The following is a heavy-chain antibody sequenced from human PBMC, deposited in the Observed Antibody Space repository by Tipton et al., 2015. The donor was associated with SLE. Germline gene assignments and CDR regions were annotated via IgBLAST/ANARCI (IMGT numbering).Heavy chain of an antibody. CDR3: ARDYGFDSSGTFDL. D-gene: IGHD6-25*01. V-gene: IGHV3-21*05. CDR1: GFTFSSYS. J-gene: IGHJ2*01. CDR2: ISSSSSYI. Sequence: SLRLSCAASGFTFSSYSMNWVRQAPGKGLEWVSYISSSSSYIYYADSVKGRFTISRDNAKNSLYLQMNSLRAEDTAVYYCARDYGFDSSGTFDLWGRGTLVTASS.